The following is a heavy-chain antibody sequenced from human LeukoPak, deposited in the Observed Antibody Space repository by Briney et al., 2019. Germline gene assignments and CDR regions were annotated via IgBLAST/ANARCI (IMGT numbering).Heavy chain of an antibody. CDR2: ISSSGSTI. D-gene: IGHD6-19*01. V-gene: IGHV3-48*02. J-gene: IGHJ4*02. Sequence: PGGFLRLSCAVSGFTFSSYSMNWVRQAPGKGLEWVSSISSSGSTIYYADSVKGRFTISRDNAKNSLFLQINSLRDDDTAVYFCARYGSGWGFDYWGQGTMVTVCS. CDR1: GFTFSSYS. CDR3: ARYGSGWGFDY.